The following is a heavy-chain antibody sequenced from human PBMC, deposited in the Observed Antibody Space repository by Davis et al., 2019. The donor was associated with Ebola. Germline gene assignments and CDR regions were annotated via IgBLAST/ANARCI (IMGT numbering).Heavy chain of an antibody. CDR1: GFTFSRDW. V-gene: IGHV4-34*01. J-gene: IGHJ4*02. CDR3: ARGALMAAAGTGKDFDY. D-gene: IGHD6-13*01. Sequence: GSLRLSCAGSGFTFSRDWMHWVRQPPGKGLEWIGEINHSGSTNYNASLKSRVTISVDTSKNQFSLKLSSVTAADTAVYYCARGALMAAAGTGKDFDYWGQGTLVTVFS. CDR2: INHSGST.